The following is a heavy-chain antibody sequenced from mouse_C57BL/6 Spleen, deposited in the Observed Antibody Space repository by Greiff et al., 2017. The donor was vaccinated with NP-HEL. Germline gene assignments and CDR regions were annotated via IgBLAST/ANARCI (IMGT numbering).Heavy chain of an antibody. Sequence: LQESGAELARPGASVKLSCKASGYTFTSYGISWVKQRTGQGLEWIGEIYPRSGNTYYNEKFKGKATLTADKSSSTAYMELRSLTSEDSAVYFCARVGYGSSFFDYWGQGTTLTVSS. CDR2: IYPRSGNT. J-gene: IGHJ2*01. V-gene: IGHV1-81*01. CDR3: ARVGYGSSFFDY. CDR1: GYTFTSYG. D-gene: IGHD1-1*01.